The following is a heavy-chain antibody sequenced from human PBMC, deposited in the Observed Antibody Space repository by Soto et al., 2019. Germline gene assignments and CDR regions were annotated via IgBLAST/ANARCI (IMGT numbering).Heavy chain of an antibody. Sequence: SGPTLVNPTQTLTLTCTFSGFSLSTSGVGVAWIRQPPGKALEWLALIYWDDGKRYSPSLKTRLNITKDTSKNQVVLTLTNVDPVDTATYYGAHRPAYDISTVYYPFDYWGQGSLVTVSS. V-gene: IGHV2-5*02. CDR2: IYWDDGK. J-gene: IGHJ4*02. CDR1: GFSLSTSGVG. D-gene: IGHD3-9*01. CDR3: AHRPAYDISTVYYPFDY.